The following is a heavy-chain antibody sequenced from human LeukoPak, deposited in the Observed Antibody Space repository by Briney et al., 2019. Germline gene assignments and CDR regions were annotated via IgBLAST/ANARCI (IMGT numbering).Heavy chain of an antibody. V-gene: IGHV3-53*01. J-gene: IGHJ3*02. D-gene: IGHD4-17*01. CDR2: IYSGGKT. CDR1: GFNISSSY. CDR3: ASERYGDHDVAFDI. Sequence: GGSLRLSCAASGFNISSSYINWVRQAPGKGLEWVSIIYSGGKTFYGDSVKGRFTTSRHNSQNTVFLQMNSLRPDDTALYYCASERYGDHDVAFDIWGQGTMVTVSS.